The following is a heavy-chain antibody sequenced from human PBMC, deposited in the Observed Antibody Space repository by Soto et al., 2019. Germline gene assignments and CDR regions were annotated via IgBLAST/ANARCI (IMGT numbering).Heavy chain of an antibody. CDR2: ISDDSTTI. CDR1: GFTFSTYS. CDR3: ARADLTSTWYSGFFQH. Sequence: AGGSLRLSCAASGFTFSTYSMHWVHQAPGKGLEWVSYISDDSTTINYADSVKGRFTISRDNAKNSLYLQMNSLRGEDTAVYYCARADLTSTWYSGFFQHWGQGTLVTVSS. V-gene: IGHV3-48*04. J-gene: IGHJ1*01. D-gene: IGHD6-13*01.